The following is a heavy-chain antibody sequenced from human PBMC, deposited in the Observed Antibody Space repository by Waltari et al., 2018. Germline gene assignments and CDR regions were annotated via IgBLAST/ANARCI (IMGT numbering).Heavy chain of an antibody. CDR1: GGSIYRRNW. Sequence: QVQLQESGPGLVKPSETLSLTCAVSGGSIYRRNWWNWIRQPPGKGLEWIGNIGGINGIPTYNPSFKGRVTISRDTSLNQFSLKLTSLTAADTAIYFCARDPPPTIGLGYFEIWGQGALVTVSS. J-gene: IGHJ1*01. V-gene: IGHV4-4*08. CDR3: ARDPPPTIGLGYFEI. D-gene: IGHD3-16*01. CDR2: IGGINGIP.